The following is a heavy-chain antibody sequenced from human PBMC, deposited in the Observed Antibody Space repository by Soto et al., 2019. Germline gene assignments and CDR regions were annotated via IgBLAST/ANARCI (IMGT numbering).Heavy chain of an antibody. CDR2: TIPILDVA. Sequence: SVKVSCKASGGTFSTSTFTWVRQAPGQGLEWMGRTIPILDVADYAQDFQGRVTITADKSTSTAYMELTSLTSKDTAVYYFARDSPIGSTYSGYDAIDSWGQGTLVTVSS. D-gene: IGHD5-12*01. V-gene: IGHV1-69*04. CDR3: ARDSPIGSTYSGYDAIDS. J-gene: IGHJ4*02. CDR1: GGTFSTST.